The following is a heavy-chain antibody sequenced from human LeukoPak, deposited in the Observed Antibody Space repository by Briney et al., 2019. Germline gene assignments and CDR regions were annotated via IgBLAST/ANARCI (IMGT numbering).Heavy chain of an antibody. CDR2: ISWNSGSI. D-gene: IGHD4-17*01. Sequence: GGSLRLSCAASGFTFDDYAMHWVRQAPGKGLEWVSGISWNSGSIGYADSVKGRFTISRDNAKNSLYLQMNSLRAEDTALYYCAKGSDYGDYPLFGYWGQGTLVTVSS. CDR1: GFTFDDYA. J-gene: IGHJ4*02. CDR3: AKGSDYGDYPLFGY. V-gene: IGHV3-9*01.